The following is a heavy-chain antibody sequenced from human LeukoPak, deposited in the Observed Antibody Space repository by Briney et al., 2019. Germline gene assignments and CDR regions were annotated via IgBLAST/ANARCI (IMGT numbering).Heavy chain of an antibody. Sequence: GGSLRLSCAASGFTFSSYGMHWVRQAPGKGLEWVAVISYDGSNKYYADSVKGRFTISRDNSKNTLYLQMNSLRAEDTAVYYCAKDWDGSSWYFDYWGQGTLVTVSS. J-gene: IGHJ4*02. CDR3: AKDWDGSSWYFDY. V-gene: IGHV3-30*18. CDR1: GFTFSSYG. D-gene: IGHD6-13*01. CDR2: ISYDGSNK.